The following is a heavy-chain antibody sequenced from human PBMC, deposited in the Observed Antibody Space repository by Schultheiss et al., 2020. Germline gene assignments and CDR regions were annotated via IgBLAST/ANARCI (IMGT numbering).Heavy chain of an antibody. D-gene: IGHD5-12*01. V-gene: IGHV4-59*08. CDR2: IYYSGST. J-gene: IGHJ2*01. CDR1: GDSVSSNSAA. CDR3: ARSRKGATAQRVRYFDL. Sequence: SETLSLTCAISGDSVSSNSAAWNWIRQSPGKGLEWIGYIYYSGSTYYNPSLKSRVTISVDTSKNQFSLKLSSVTAADTAVYYFARSRKGATAQRVRYFDLWGRGTLVTVSS.